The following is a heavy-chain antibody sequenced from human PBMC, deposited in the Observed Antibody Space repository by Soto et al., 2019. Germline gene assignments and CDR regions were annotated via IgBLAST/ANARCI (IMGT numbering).Heavy chain of an antibody. J-gene: IGHJ4*02. CDR1: GFTFSSYG. D-gene: IGHD5-18*01. CDR2: ISYDGSNK. Sequence: GGSLRLSCAASGFTFSSYGMHWVRQAPGKGLEWVAVISYDGSNKYYADSVKGRFTISRDNSKSTLYLQMNSLRAEDTAVYYYAKVPGGYSYGFPIDYWGQGTLVTVSS. CDR3: AKVPGGYSYGFPIDY. V-gene: IGHV3-30*18.